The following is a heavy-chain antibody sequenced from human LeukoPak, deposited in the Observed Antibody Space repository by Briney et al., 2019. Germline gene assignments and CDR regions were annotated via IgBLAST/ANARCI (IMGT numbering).Heavy chain of an antibody. Sequence: SETLSLICTVSGGAISSYYWSWMRQPPGKGGEWIGYIYYSGSTNYNPSLKSRVTISVDTSKKQFSLKLSSVTAADTAVYYCASDRGQGTMLTAAFDIWGQGTMVTVSS. CDR3: ASDRGQGTMLTAAFDI. CDR1: GGAISSYY. CDR2: IYYSGST. J-gene: IGHJ3*02. V-gene: IGHV4-59*01. D-gene: IGHD2-8*01.